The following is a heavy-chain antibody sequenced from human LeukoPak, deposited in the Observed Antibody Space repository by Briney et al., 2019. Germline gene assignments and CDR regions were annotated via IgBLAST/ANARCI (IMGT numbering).Heavy chain of an antibody. V-gene: IGHV4-30-4*01. CDR3: ARGARDYGQVYYYGMDV. J-gene: IGHJ6*02. CDR1: GGSISSGDYY. CDR2: IYYSGST. Sequence: SETLSLTCTVSGGSISSGDYYWSWIRQPPGKGLEWIGYIYYSGSTYYNPSLKSRVTTSVDTSKNQFSLKLSSVTAADTAVYYCARGARDYGQVYYYGMDVWGQGTTVTVSS. D-gene: IGHD4-17*01.